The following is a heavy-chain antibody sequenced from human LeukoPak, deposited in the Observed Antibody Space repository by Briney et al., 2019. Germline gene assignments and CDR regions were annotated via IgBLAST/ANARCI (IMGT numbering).Heavy chain of an antibody. CDR3: ARRGIAATFDP. CDR1: GGSFSDYY. CDR2: INHSGST. Sequence: SETLSLTCAVYGGSFSDYYWSWIRQPPGKGLEWIGEINHSGSTNYNPSLKSRVDISVDTSKNQFSLKLSSVTAADTAVYYCARRGIAATFDPWGQGTLVTVSS. V-gene: IGHV4-34*01. J-gene: IGHJ5*02. D-gene: IGHD6-13*01.